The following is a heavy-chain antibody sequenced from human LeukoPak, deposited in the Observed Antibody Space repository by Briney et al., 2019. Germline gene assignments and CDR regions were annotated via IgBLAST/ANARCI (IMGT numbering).Heavy chain of an antibody. V-gene: IGHV1-2*02. J-gene: IGHJ5*01. CDR3: ARVFCGGAKMCYKRFPDFGP. CDR1: GYTFNAFY. Sequence: ASVKVSCTASGYTFNAFYMHWLRQVPGQGPEWMGWINPNTGGTAYSQRFQGRITVFADTSTNAAYMELTGLTSDDTAVYYCARVFCGGAKMCYKRFPDFGPWGQGTLVTVSS. CDR2: INPNTGGT. D-gene: IGHD2-21*01.